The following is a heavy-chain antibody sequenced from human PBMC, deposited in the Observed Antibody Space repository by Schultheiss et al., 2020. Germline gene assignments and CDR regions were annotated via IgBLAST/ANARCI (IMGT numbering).Heavy chain of an antibody. Sequence: GGSLRLSCAASGFTFSDYYMSWIRPAPGKGLEWVSYISTSGRTKHYADSVKGRFTISRDNAKNSLYLQMNSLRAEDTAVYYCARDPYGDYGDYFDYWGQGILITVSS. CDR2: ISTSGRTK. CDR3: ARDPYGDYGDYFDY. D-gene: IGHD4-17*01. CDR1: GFTFSDYY. J-gene: IGHJ4*02. V-gene: IGHV3-11*01.